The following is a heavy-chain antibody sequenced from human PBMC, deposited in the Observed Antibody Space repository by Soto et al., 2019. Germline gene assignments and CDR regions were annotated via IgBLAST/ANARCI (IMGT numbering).Heavy chain of an antibody. CDR2: ISSSSSYT. CDR1: GFTFSDYY. D-gene: IGHD6-19*01. CDR3: AREFVGSDANWFDP. V-gene: IGHV3-11*05. Sequence: QVQLVESGGGLVKPGGSLRLSCAASGFTFSDYYMSWIRQAPGKGLEWVSYISSSSSYTNYADSVKGRFTISRDNAKNSLYLQMNSLRAEDTAVYYCAREFVGSDANWFDPWGQGTLVTVSS. J-gene: IGHJ5*02.